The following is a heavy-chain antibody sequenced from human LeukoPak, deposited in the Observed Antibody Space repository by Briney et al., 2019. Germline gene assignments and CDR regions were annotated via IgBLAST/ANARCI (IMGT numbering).Heavy chain of an antibody. V-gene: IGHV3-48*04. CDR3: ARRDDFDI. J-gene: IGHJ3*02. Sequence: GGSLRLSCAASGFTFISYHMNWVRQAPGKGLEWVSFISTSSSNVIYYADSVKGRFTISRDDARNSLYLQMNSLRVEDMAMYYCARRDDFDIWGQGTLVTVSS. CDR1: GFTFISYH. CDR2: ISTSSSNVI.